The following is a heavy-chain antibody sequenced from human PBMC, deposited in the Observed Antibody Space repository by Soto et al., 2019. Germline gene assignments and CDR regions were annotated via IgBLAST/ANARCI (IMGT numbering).Heavy chain of an antibody. J-gene: IGHJ6*02. D-gene: IGHD6-13*01. CDR2: ISYDGSNK. CDR1: GFTFSNYV. CDR3: ARDTAAGPPYYYYYGMDV. V-gene: IGHV3-30-3*01. Sequence: GGSLRLSCAASGFTFSNYVMHWVRQAPGKGLEWVAVISYDGSNKYYADSVKGRFTISRDNSKNTLYLQMNSLRAEDTAVYYCARDTAAGPPYYYYYGMDVWGQGTTVTVSS.